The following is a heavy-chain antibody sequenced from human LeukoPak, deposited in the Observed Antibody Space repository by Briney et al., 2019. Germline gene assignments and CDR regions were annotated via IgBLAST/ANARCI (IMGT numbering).Heavy chain of an antibody. D-gene: IGHD1-1*01. CDR2: INPSGGST. Sequence: ASVKVSCKASGYTFTSYYMHWVRQAPGQGLEWMGIINPSGGSTSYAQKFQGRVTMTRDTSTSTVYMELSSLRSEDTAVYYCARAPGEGHDYYYYYYMDVWGKGTSVTVSS. J-gene: IGHJ6*03. CDR1: GYTFTSYY. CDR3: ARAPGEGHDYYYYYYMDV. V-gene: IGHV1-46*03.